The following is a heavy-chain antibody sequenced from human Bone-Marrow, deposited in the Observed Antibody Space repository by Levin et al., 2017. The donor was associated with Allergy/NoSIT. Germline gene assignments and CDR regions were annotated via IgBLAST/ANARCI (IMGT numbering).Heavy chain of an antibody. CDR3: ASFNQHIVVTTAIPHFYYYGLDV. V-gene: IGHV4-30-4*01. D-gene: IGHD2-21*02. CDR2: IYVSGDT. CDR1: GGSISGSEHY. J-gene: IGHJ6*02. Sequence: PSETLSLTCTVSGGSISGSEHYWSWIRQSPGTGLEWIGYIYVSGDTTYNPSLKSRLTISVDTSKNQFSLKLRSGTAADTAVDYCASFNQHIVVTTAIPHFYYYGLDVWGQGTTVTVSS.